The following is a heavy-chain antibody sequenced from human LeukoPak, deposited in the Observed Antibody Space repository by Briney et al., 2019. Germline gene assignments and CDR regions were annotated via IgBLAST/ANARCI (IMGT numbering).Heavy chain of an antibody. CDR2: VTSSSSTI. CDR3: ARGTSPFDP. V-gene: IGHV3-48*02. CDR1: GFTFSSYS. J-gene: IGHJ5*02. Sequence: PGGSLRLSCVASGFTFSSYSMNWVRQAPGEGPEWISYVTSSSSTIYYADSVKGRFTISRDNAKNSLYLQMNSLRDEDTAVYYCARGTSPFDPWGRGTLVTVSS.